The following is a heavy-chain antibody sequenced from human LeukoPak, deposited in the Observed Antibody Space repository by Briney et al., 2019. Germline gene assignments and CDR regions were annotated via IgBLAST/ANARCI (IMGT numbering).Heavy chain of an antibody. V-gene: IGHV3-33*01. CDR3: ARRMAAAGTGGGDY. Sequence: GGSLRLSCATSGFTFSDYGMHWVRQAPGKGLEWVAVIWYDGSNKYYADSVEGRFTISRDNSKNTLYLQMNSLRAEDTAVYYCARRMAAAGTGGGDYWGQGTLVTVSS. CDR2: IWYDGSNK. D-gene: IGHD6-13*01. J-gene: IGHJ4*02. CDR1: GFTFSDYG.